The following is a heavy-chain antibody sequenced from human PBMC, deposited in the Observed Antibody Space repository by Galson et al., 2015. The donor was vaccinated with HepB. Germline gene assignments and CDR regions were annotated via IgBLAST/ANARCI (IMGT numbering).Heavy chain of an antibody. CDR2: IIPIFGTA. CDR3: AYFTSGSAEDLHY. D-gene: IGHD3-10*01. CDR1: GGTFSSYS. J-gene: IGHJ1*01. Sequence: SVKVSCKASGGTFSSYSIIWVRQAPGQGLEWMEGIIPIFGTANYAQKFQGRVTIAADESTSTAYMVLRSLRYEDTAVYYCAYFTSGSAEDLHYWGQGTLVTVSS. V-gene: IGHV1-69*13.